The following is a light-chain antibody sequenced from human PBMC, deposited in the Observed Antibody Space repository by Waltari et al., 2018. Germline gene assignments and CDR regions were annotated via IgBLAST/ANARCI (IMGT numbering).Light chain of an antibody. CDR2: EVD. CDR3: SSYSDTYNLV. CDR1: SGDVGAYPY. Sequence: QSALTQPPSASGSPGQSVTISCTGTSGDVGAYPYVPWYQQLPGRAPKLIIYEVDKRPSGVPGHFSGSKSGNTASLTVSGAQAEDEGDYYCSSYSDTYNLVFGGGTKLTVL. V-gene: IGLV2-8*01. J-gene: IGLJ2*01.